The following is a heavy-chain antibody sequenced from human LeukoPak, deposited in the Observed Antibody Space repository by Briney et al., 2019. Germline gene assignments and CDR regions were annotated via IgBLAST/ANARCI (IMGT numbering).Heavy chain of an antibody. V-gene: IGHV5-51*01. CDR2: IYPGDSDT. CDR3: ARVGATRCDY. Sequence: GESLKFSCKGPGYSFTTYWIGCVRQMPGQGLEWMGSIYPGDSDTRYSTSFQGKVTISADKSISSAYRQWSSLKASDTAMYYCARVGATRCDYWGQGTLVTVSS. CDR1: GYSFTTYW. J-gene: IGHJ4*02. D-gene: IGHD1-26*01.